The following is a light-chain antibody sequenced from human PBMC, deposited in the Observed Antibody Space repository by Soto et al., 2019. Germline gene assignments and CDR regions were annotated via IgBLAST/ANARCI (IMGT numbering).Light chain of an antibody. CDR1: QSISSW. Sequence: DIQMTQSPSTLSASVGDRVTITCRASQSISSWLAWYQQKPGKAPKLLIYKASSLESGVPSRFSGSGSGTEFTLNISRLQPDDFATYYGQQYNSYSTFGQGTKVEIK. V-gene: IGKV1-5*03. CDR2: KAS. J-gene: IGKJ1*01. CDR3: QQYNSYST.